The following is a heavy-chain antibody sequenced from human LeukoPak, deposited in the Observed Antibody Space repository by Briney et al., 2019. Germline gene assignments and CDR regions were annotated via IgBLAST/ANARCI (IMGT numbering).Heavy chain of an antibody. Sequence: GESLKISCKGSGYSFTSYWIGWVRQMPGKGLEWMGIIYPGDSDTRYSPSFQGQVTISADKSIGTAYLQWSSLKASDTAMYYCARNIHCSSTSCPIDYWGQGTLVTVSS. CDR1: GYSFTSYW. CDR2: IYPGDSDT. CDR3: ARNIHCSSTSCPIDY. D-gene: IGHD2-2*01. J-gene: IGHJ4*02. V-gene: IGHV5-51*01.